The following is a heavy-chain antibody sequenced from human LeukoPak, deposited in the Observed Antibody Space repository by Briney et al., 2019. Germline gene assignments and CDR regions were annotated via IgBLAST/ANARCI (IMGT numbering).Heavy chain of an antibody. CDR3: AEGPPPPTYYYDSSGYYYFDY. J-gene: IGHJ4*02. CDR2: INHSGST. CDR1: GGSFSGYY. V-gene: IGHV4-34*01. D-gene: IGHD3-22*01. Sequence: SETLSLTCAVYGGSFSGYYWSWIRQPPGKGLEWIGEINHSGSTNYNPSLKSRVTISVDTSKNQFSLKLSSVTAADTAVYYCAEGPPPPTYYYDSSGYYYFDYWGQGTLVTVSS.